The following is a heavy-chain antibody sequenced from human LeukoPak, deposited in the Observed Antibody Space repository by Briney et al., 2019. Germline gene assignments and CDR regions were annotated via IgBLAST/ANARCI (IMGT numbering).Heavy chain of an antibody. V-gene: IGHV3-30*18. D-gene: IGHD3-22*01. CDR1: GFTFSSYG. Sequence: GGSLRLSCAASGFTFSSYGMHWVRQAPGKGLEWVAVISYDGSNKYCADSVKGRFTISRDNSKNTLYLQMNSLRAEDTAVYYCAKDPYYDSSGYYFGYFDYWGQGTLVTVSS. CDR3: AKDPYYDSSGYYFGYFDY. J-gene: IGHJ4*02. CDR2: ISYDGSNK.